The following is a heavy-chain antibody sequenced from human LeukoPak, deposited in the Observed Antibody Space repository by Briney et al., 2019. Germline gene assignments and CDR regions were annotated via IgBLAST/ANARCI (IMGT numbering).Heavy chain of an antibody. CDR1: GGSISSYY. Sequence: SETLSLTCTVSGGSISSYYWSWIRQPPGKGLEWIGYIYYSGSTNYNPSLKSRVTISVDTSKNQSSLKLSSVTAADTAVYYCTVTGSYAFDIWGQGTMVTVSS. J-gene: IGHJ3*02. CDR2: IYYSGST. D-gene: IGHD3-9*01. V-gene: IGHV4-59*01. CDR3: TVTGSYAFDI.